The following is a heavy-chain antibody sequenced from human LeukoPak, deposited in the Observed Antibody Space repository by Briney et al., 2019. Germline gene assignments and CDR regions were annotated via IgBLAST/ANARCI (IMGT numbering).Heavy chain of an antibody. V-gene: IGHV3-66*01. CDR2: IYSGGST. CDR3: ARDQEGPDTAMVTYGY. J-gene: IGHJ4*02. D-gene: IGHD5-18*01. CDR1: GFTVSSNY. Sequence: PGGSLRLSCAASGFTVSSNYMSWVRQAPGKGLEWVSVIYSGGSTYYADSVKGRFTISRDNSKNTLYLQMNSLRAEDTAVYYCARDQEGPDTAMVTYGYWGQGALVTVSS.